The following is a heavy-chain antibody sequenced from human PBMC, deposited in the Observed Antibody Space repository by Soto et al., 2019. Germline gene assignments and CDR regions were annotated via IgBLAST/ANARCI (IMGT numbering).Heavy chain of an antibody. Sequence: QVQLVQSGAEVKKPGASVKVSCKASGYTFTSYDINWVRQATGQGLEWMGWMNHNSGNTGYAQKFQRRVTMTRNTSISTAYMVLSSLRSEDTAVYYCAGGPRLGWGFGWYFDLWGRGTLVTVSS. J-gene: IGHJ2*01. CDR2: MNHNSGNT. D-gene: IGHD7-27*01. CDR1: GYTFTSYD. V-gene: IGHV1-8*01. CDR3: AGGPRLGWGFGWYFDL.